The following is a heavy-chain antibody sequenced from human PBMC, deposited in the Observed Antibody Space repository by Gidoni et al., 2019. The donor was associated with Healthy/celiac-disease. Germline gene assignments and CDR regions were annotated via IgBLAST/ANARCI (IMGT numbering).Heavy chain of an antibody. CDR3: ARGFLGNTGVGIDY. D-gene: IGHD3-3*01. J-gene: IGHJ4*02. V-gene: IGHV3-53*02. CDR1: GFTVSSNY. Sequence: EVQLVETGGGLIQPGGSLRLPCAASGFTVSSNYMGWVRQAPGKGLEWVSVIYSGGSAYYADSVKGRFTISRDNSKNTLYLQMNSLRAEDTAVYYCARGFLGNTGVGIDYWGQGTLVTVSS. CDR2: IYSGGSA.